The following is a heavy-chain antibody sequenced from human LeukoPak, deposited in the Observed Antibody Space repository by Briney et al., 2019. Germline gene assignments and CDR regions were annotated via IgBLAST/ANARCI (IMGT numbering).Heavy chain of an antibody. CDR3: AKDRRYFDY. J-gene: IGHJ4*02. Sequence: GGSLRLSCAASGVTFSADAMSWVRPAPGKGLECVSAISGSRGSTYYADPVTGRFTISRDNSKNTLYLQMNSLRAEDTAVYYCAKDRRYFDYWGQGTLVTVSS. CDR1: GVTFSADA. CDR2: ISGSRGST. V-gene: IGHV3-23*01.